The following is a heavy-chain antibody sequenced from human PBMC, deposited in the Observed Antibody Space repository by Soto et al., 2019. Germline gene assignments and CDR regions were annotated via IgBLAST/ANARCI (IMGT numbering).Heavy chain of an antibody. V-gene: IGHV3-48*02. CDR1: GFTSIGYS. Sequence: EVQLVESGGGLVQPGGYLKLPFPASGFTSIGYSWNWLPQAPGKGLGGVEYISSGSRTIYYADSGKGRFTISRDDAKNSVYRQMNSLRDEDTDVYYCARGRSYGAKVVVPLALDVWGQGTTVTVSS. CDR2: ISSGSRTI. CDR3: ARGRSYGAKVVVPLALDV. J-gene: IGHJ6*02. D-gene: IGHD3-22*01.